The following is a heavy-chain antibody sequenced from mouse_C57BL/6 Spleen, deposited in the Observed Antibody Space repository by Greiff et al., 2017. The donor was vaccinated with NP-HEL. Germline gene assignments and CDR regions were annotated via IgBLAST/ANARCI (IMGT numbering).Heavy chain of an antibody. J-gene: IGHJ2*01. CDR2: INLSTGGT. V-gene: IGHV1-42*01. Sequence: VQLQQSGPELVKPGASVKISCKASGYSFTGYYMNWVKQSPEKSLEWIGEINLSTGGTTYNQKFKAKATLTVDKSSSTAYMQLKSLTSEDSAVYYCARSFDGYFDYWGQGTTLTVSS. CDR3: ARSFDGYFDY. CDR1: GYSFTGYY. D-gene: IGHD2-3*01.